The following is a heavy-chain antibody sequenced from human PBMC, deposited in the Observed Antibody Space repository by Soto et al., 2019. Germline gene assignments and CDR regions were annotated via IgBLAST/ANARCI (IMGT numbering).Heavy chain of an antibody. V-gene: IGHV3-48*02. D-gene: IGHD3-10*01. J-gene: IGHJ6*02. CDR1: GFTFSSYS. Sequence: GGSLRLSCAASGFTFSSYSMNWVRQAPGKGLEWVSYISSSSSTIYYADSVKGRFTISRDNAKNSLYLQMNSLRDEDTAVYYCARGSGTVRRQYYYYYGMDVWGQGTTVTVSS. CDR3: ARGSGTVRRQYYYYYGMDV. CDR2: ISSSSSTI.